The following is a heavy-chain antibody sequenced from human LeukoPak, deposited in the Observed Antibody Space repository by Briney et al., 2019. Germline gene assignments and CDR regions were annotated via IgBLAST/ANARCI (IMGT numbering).Heavy chain of an antibody. V-gene: IGHV4-61*01. CDR2: IYYSGST. Sequence: KSSETLSLTCTVSGYSISSGYYWGWIRQPPGKGLAWIGYIYYSGSTNYNPSLKSRVTISVDTSKNQFSLKLSSVTAADTAVYYCAREDPNKERITSYGDYGVRYFDYWGQGTLVTVSS. CDR1: GYSISSGYY. D-gene: IGHD4-17*01. J-gene: IGHJ4*02. CDR3: AREDPNKERITSYGDYGVRYFDY.